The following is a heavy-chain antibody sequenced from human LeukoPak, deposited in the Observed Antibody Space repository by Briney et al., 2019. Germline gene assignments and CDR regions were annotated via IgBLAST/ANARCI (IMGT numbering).Heavy chain of an antibody. Sequence: GGSLRLSCAASGFTFSSFEMNWVRQAPGKGLEWVANIKQDGSEKYYVDSVKGRFTISRDNAKNSLSLQMNSLRAEDTAVYYCARFGAAALGFDIWGQGTMVTVSS. D-gene: IGHD6-13*01. CDR3: ARFGAAALGFDI. CDR1: GFTFSSFE. V-gene: IGHV3-7*04. CDR2: IKQDGSEK. J-gene: IGHJ3*02.